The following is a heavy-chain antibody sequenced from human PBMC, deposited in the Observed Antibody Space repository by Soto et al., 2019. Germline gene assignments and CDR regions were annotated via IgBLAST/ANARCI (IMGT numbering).Heavy chain of an antibody. CDR1: GFTVSRHY. V-gene: IGHV3-66*01. CDR2: IHPTGEP. Sequence: PGGSLRLSCAGSGFTVSRHYMTWVRQAAGKGLEWVAFIHPTGEPFYSDSVKGRFAISRDTFKNTLSLQMNSLRVEDTAVYYCTSGLDDAKIHYWGQGT. CDR3: TSGLDDAKIHY. D-gene: IGHD1-1*01. J-gene: IGHJ4*02.